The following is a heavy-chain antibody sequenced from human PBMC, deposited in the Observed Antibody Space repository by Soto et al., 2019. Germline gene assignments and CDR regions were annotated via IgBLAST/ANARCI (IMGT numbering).Heavy chain of an antibody. D-gene: IGHD2-2*02. Sequence: GGSLRLSCAASGFTFSSYSMNWVRQAPGKGLEWVSSISSSSSYIYYADSVKGRFTISRDNAKNSLYLQMNSLRAEDTAVYYCARDLAFCSSTSCYKDYYYGMDVWGQGTTVTVSS. V-gene: IGHV3-21*01. J-gene: IGHJ6*02. CDR2: ISSSSSYI. CDR1: GFTFSSYS. CDR3: ARDLAFCSSTSCYKDYYYGMDV.